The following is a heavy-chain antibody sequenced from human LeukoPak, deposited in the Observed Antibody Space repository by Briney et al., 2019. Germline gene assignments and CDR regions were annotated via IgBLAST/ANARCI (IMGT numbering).Heavy chain of an antibody. V-gene: IGHV1-8*01. J-gene: IGHJ3*02. CDR1: GYTFTSYD. D-gene: IGHD3-10*01. CDR2: MNPNSGNT. Sequence: AASVKVSCKASGYTFTSYDINWVRQATGQGLEWMGWMNPNSGNTGYAQKFQGRVTMTRNTSISTAYMELSSLRSEDTAVYYCAQTYYYGSGSYLHDAFDIWGQGTMVTVSS. CDR3: AQTYYYGSGSYLHDAFDI.